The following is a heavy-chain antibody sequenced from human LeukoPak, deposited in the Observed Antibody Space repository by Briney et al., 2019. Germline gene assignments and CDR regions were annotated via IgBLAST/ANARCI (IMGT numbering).Heavy chain of an antibody. J-gene: IGHJ3*01. Sequence: GGSLRLSCAAPGFTFSNFAMSWVRQAPGKGLEWVSAISGSGGSTYYADSEKGRFTISRDNSKNTLFLQMNSLRAEDTAVYYCAKDRSCSGSSCNVGSWGQGTMVTVSS. D-gene: IGHD2-2*01. CDR2: ISGSGGST. CDR1: GFTFSNFA. V-gene: IGHV3-23*01. CDR3: AKDRSCSGSSCNVGS.